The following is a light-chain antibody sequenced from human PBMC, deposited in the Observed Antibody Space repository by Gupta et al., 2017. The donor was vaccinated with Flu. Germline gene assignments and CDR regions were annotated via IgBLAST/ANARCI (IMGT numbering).Light chain of an antibody. V-gene: IGKV1-5*03. J-gene: IGKJ1*01. Sequence: DIQMTQSPSTLSASVRDRVTISCRDSQSVGNKLAWFQHKPGKAPKLLIYKASTVQMGVPSRFSGSGAAKEFTLTSSRRQHDDCENYYWQQYNTPWTFGQGTKVEVK. CDR3: QQYNTPWT. CDR1: QSVGNK. CDR2: KAS.